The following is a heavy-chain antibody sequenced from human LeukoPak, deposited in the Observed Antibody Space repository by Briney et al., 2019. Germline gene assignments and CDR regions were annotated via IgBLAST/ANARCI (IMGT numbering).Heavy chain of an antibody. CDR3: ARQNYDFWSGYFEATNWFDP. Sequence: SETLSLTCTVSGGSISSYYWSWIRQPPGKGLEWIGHIYTSGSTNYNPSLKSRVTISVDTSKNQFSLKLSSVTAADTAVYYCARQNYDFWSGYFEATNWFDPWGQGTLVTVSS. CDR1: GGSISSYY. V-gene: IGHV4-4*09. J-gene: IGHJ5*02. CDR2: IYTSGST. D-gene: IGHD3-3*01.